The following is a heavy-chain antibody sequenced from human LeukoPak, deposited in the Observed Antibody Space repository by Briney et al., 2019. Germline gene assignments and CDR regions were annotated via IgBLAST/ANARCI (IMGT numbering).Heavy chain of an antibody. CDR1: GYTFTGYY. J-gene: IGHJ3*02. CDR3: ARARTMIVVVPPDAFDI. V-gene: IGHV1-2*02. D-gene: IGHD3-22*01. CDR2: INPNSSGT. Sequence: GASVKVSCKASGYTFTGYYMHWVRQAPGQGLEWMGWINPNSSGTNYAQKFQGRVTMTRDTSISTAYMELSRLRSDDTAVYYCARARTMIVVVPPDAFDIWGQGTMVTVSS.